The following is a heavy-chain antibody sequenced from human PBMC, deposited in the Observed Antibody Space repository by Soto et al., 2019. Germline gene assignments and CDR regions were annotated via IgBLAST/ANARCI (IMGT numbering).Heavy chain of an antibody. CDR3: AKHEGISTVTPFNF. V-gene: IGHV3-48*02. D-gene: IGHD4-17*01. CDR1: GFTFDTYS. CDR2: ISSISSNI. J-gene: IGHJ4*02. Sequence: EVQLVESGGGLVQPGGSLRLSCAASGFTFDTYSMNWVRQAPGKGLEWVSYISSISSNIYYADSVKGRFTISRDNAKNSLYLQMNSLRDEDTAVYYCAKHEGISTVTPFNFWGQGTLVTVSS.